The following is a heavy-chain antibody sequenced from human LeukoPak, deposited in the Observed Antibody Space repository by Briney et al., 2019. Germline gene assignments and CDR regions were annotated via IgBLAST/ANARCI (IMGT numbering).Heavy chain of an antibody. Sequence: PSETLSLTCTVSGGSISTSNYYWGWIRQPPGKGLEWIGNIFYSGSTYYSPSLKSRVTISVDTSKNQFSLKLSSVTAADTAVYYCARDRGYYYDSSGDWDYYYYMDVWGKGTTVTISS. J-gene: IGHJ6*03. CDR1: GGSISTSNYY. CDR2: IFYSGST. V-gene: IGHV4-39*07. CDR3: ARDRGYYYDSSGDWDYYYYMDV. D-gene: IGHD3-22*01.